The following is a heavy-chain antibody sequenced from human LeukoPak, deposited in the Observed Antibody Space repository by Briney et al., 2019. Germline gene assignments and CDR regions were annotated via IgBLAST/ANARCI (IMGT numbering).Heavy chain of an antibody. CDR3: ASLLGYCSSTSCYFDY. CDR2: ISSSSSYI. V-gene: IGHV3-21*01. J-gene: IGHJ4*02. D-gene: IGHD2-2*01. CDR1: GFTFSSYS. Sequence: GGSLRLSCAASGFTFSSYSMNWVRQAPGKGLEWVSSISSSSSYIYYADSVKGRFTISRDNAKNSLYLQMNSLRAEDTAVYYCASLLGYCSSTSCYFDYWGQGTLVTVSS.